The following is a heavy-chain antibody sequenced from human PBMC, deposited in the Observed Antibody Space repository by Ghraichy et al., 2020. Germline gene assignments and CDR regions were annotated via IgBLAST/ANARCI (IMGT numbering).Heavy chain of an antibody. CDR3: ARDKETTFDS. J-gene: IGHJ4*02. D-gene: IGHD4-11*01. V-gene: IGHV4-59*01. CDR2: IYYTRSA. CDR1: GGAISDSY. Sequence: SETLSLTCAVSGGAISDSYWSWIRQTPGKGLEWIGHIYYTRSANYNPALRSRVTISVDTSKKLFYLSLKSVTAADTAVYYCARDKETTFDSWGQGILVTVSS.